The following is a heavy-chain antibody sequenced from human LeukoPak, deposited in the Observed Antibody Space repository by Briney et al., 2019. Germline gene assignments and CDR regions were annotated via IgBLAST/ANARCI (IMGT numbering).Heavy chain of an antibody. CDR2: ISAYNGNT. J-gene: IGHJ5*02. CDR1: GYTFTSYG. V-gene: IGHV1-18*01. D-gene: IGHD6-13*01. Sequence: ASVKVSCKAAGYTFTSYGISWVRQAPGQGLEWMGRISAYNGNTNYAQKLQGRVTMTTDTSTSTAYMELRSLRSDDTAVYYCARVLGSMVGRSSSWYVENWFDPWGQGTLVTVSS. CDR3: ARVLGSMVGRSSSWYVENWFDP.